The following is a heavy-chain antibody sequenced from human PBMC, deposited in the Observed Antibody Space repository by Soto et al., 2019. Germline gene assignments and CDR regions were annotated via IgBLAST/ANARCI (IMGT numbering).Heavy chain of an antibody. CDR1: GGLSSRYY. CDR3: ARGLLREQELSGWIFYNYYGMDV. Sequence: PEELRDTCGVYGGLSSRYYRLWFRQPPGNELKWIGEINHSGSTNYNPSLKSRVTISVDTSKNQFSLKLSSVTAADTAVYYCARGLLREQELSGWIFYNYYGMDVLGQCTTVT. CDR2: INHSGST. J-gene: IGHJ6*02. D-gene: IGHD1-7*01. V-gene: IGHV4-34*01.